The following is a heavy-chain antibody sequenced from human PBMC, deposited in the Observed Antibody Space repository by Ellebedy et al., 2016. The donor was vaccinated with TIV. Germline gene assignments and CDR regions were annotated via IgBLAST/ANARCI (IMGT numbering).Heavy chain of an antibody. J-gene: IGHJ5*02. CDR1: GFTFSGYS. CDR2: IHGSSGPI. V-gene: IGHV3-48*01. Sequence: GESLKISCAASGFTFSGYSMSWVRQAPGMGLEWVSCIHGSSGPIYYADSVKGRFTISRDNAKNSLYLQMTGLRAEDTAVYYCARDGLNAWLDLWGHGTLVTVSS. D-gene: IGHD3-10*01. CDR3: ARDGLNAWLDL.